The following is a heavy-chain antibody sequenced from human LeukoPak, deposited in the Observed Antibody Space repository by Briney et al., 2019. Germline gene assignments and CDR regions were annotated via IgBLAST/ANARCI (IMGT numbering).Heavy chain of an antibody. CDR3: ARGWGYYGSGSFVI. Sequence: SETLSLTCSVSGGSINNYYWSWIRQPAGKGLEWIGRIYSSGSANYNPSLKSRVTMSVDTSKNQFSLKLSSVTAADTAVYYCARGWGYYGSGSFVIWGQGTMVTASS. CDR2: IYSSGSA. D-gene: IGHD3-10*01. V-gene: IGHV4-4*07. J-gene: IGHJ3*02. CDR1: GGSINNYY.